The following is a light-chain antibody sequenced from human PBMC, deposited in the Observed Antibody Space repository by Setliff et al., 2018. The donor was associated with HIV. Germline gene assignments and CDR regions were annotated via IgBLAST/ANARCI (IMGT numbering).Light chain of an antibody. J-gene: IGKJ1*01. CDR1: QTISRKK. Sequence: EIVLTQSPDALSLSPGERASLSCRASQTISRKKLAWYQQKPGQPPRLLIYDASSRATDIPDRFSGSGSGTEFTLTISKVESEDIATYYCQEYEGSRRTFGPGTKVDIK. CDR2: DAS. V-gene: IGKV3-20*01. CDR3: QEYEGSRRT.